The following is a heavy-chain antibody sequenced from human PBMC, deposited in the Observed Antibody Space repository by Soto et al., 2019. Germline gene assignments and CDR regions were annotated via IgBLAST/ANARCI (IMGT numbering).Heavy chain of an antibody. CDR2: IYYSGST. J-gene: IGHJ3*02. CDR3: AKEGVGNAFDI. CDR1: GGSISSDGHY. Sequence: QVQLQESGPGLVKPSQTLPLTCTVSGGSISSDGHYWSWIRQHPGKGLEWIGYIYYSGSTYYNPSLKSRVTISVDTSKNQFSLKLSSVTAADTAVYYCAKEGVGNAFDIWGQGTLVIVSS. V-gene: IGHV4-31*03. D-gene: IGHD1-1*01.